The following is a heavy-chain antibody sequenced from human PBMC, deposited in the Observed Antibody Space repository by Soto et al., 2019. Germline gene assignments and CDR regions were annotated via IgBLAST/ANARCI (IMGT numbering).Heavy chain of an antibody. CDR3: ARGGWYVAY. Sequence: SETLSLTCTVSGGSMSGHYWSWIRQPPGKGLEWIGYIYYSGSTNYNPSLKSRVTISVDTSKNQFSLKLSSVTAADTAVYYCARGGWYVAYWGQGTLVTVSS. CDR2: IYYSGST. J-gene: IGHJ4*02. V-gene: IGHV4-59*11. D-gene: IGHD6-19*01. CDR1: GGSMSGHY.